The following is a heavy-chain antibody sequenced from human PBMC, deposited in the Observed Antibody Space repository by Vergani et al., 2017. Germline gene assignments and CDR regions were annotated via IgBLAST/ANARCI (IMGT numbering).Heavy chain of an antibody. V-gene: IGHV1-8*01. CDR2: MNPNSGNT. Sequence: QVQLVQSGAEVKKPGASVKVSCKASGYTFTSYDINWVRQATGQGLEWMGWMNPNSGNTGYAQKFQGRVTMTRNTSISTDYMELSSLRSEDTAVYYCARFRHYYCSSTSCYGFDPWGQGTLVTVSS. CDR3: ARFRHYYCSSTSCYGFDP. D-gene: IGHD2-2*01. CDR1: GYTFTSYD. J-gene: IGHJ5*02.